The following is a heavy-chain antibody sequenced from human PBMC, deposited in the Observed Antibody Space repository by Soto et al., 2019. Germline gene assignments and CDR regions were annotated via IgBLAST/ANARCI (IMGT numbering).Heavy chain of an antibody. D-gene: IGHD3-10*01. CDR3: AHSTWFGAINTKRPFGY. J-gene: IGHJ4*02. CDR2: IYWNDDK. CDR1: GFSLSTSGVG. V-gene: IGHV2-5*01. Sequence: SGPTLVNPTQTLTLTCTFSGFSLSTSGVGVGWIRQPPGKALEWLALIYWNDDKRYSPSLKSRLTITKDTSKNQVVLTMTNMDPVDTAKYYCAHSTWFGAINTKRPFGYWRQGTLVTVSS.